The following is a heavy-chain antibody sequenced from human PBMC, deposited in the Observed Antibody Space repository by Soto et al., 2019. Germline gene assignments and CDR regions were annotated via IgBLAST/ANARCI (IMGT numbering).Heavy chain of an antibody. V-gene: IGHV4-59*01. CDR1: GGSISSYY. Sequence: SETLSLTCTVSGGSISSYYWSWIRQPPGKGLEWIGYIYYSGSTNYNPSLKSRVTISVDTSKNQFSLKLSSVTAADTAVYYCARVWLNNVAGTQNNDAFDIWGQGTMVTVSS. CDR2: IYYSGST. CDR3: ARVWLNNVAGTQNNDAFDI. J-gene: IGHJ3*02. D-gene: IGHD6-19*01.